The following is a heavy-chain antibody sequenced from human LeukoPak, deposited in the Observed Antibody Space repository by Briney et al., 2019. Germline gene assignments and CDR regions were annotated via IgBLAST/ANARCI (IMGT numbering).Heavy chain of an antibody. D-gene: IGHD2-2*02. CDR3: VRYCSSTTCYTRAVYT. V-gene: IGHV4-38-2*02. Sequence: SQTLSLTSTVSGYSITSGYNGAWIRQPPGKVLEWIGSIYHSGSAYYNPSLKSRVTISVDTSKNQFSLKLSSVTAADTAVYYCVRYCSSTTCYTRAVYTWGQGALVTVSS. CDR1: GYSITSGYN. J-gene: IGHJ5*02. CDR2: IYHSGSA.